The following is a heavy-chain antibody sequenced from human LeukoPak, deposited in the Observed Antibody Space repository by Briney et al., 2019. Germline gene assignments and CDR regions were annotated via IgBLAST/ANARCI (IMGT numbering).Heavy chain of an antibody. J-gene: IGHJ2*01. CDR2: INGRGGST. D-gene: IGHD3-10*01. CDR1: GFTFSNYA. CDR3: AKDRRHTVSGGYFDL. Sequence: GGSLRLSCAASGFTFSNYAMSWVRQAPGKGLEWVSSINGRGGSTYYADSVKGRFTISRDNAKNSLYLRMSSLRTEDTALYYCAKDRRHTVSGGYFDLWGRGTLVIVSS. V-gene: IGHV3-23*01.